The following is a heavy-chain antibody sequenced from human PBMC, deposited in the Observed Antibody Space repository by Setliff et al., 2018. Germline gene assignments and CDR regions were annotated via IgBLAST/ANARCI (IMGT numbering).Heavy chain of an antibody. V-gene: IGHV4-59*11. Sequence: SETLSLTCTVSGGSISGHYWSWIRQPPGKGLEWIGSIYYSGSTNYNPSLKSRVTISVDTSKNQFSLKLSSVTAADTAVYYCAGRRLDYGGNLGAFDIWGQGTMVTVSS. D-gene: IGHD4-17*01. CDR3: AGRRLDYGGNLGAFDI. CDR2: IYYSGST. CDR1: GGSISGHY. J-gene: IGHJ3*02.